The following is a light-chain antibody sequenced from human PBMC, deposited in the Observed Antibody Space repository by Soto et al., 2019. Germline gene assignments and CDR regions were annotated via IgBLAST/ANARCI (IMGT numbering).Light chain of an antibody. V-gene: IGKV1-9*01. Sequence: IQLTQSPSSLSASVGDRVTITCRASQDISSYLAWYQQKPGKAPKLLIYAASTLQSGVPSRFSGSGSGTDFTLTISSPQPEDFATYYCQQLNTYPYTFGQGTELEIK. J-gene: IGKJ2*01. CDR2: AAS. CDR1: QDISSY. CDR3: QQLNTYPYT.